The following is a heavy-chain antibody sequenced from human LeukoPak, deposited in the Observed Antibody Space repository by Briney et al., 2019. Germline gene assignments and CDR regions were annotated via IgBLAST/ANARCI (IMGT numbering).Heavy chain of an antibody. J-gene: IGHJ5*02. Sequence: SETLSLTCTVSGGSITRNTYYWGWIRQAPGKGLEYIGSIYYNGNTYYNPSLKSRVSISADTSENQFSLKLSSVTAADTAVYYCARMYYDFWSGWNNWFDPWGQGTLVTVSS. CDR3: ARMYYDFWSGWNNWFDP. CDR2: IYYNGNT. D-gene: IGHD3-3*01. CDR1: GGSITRNTYY. V-gene: IGHV4-39*07.